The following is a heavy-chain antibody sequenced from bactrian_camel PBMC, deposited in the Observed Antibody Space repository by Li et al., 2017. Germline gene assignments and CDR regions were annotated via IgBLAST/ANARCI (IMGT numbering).Heavy chain of an antibody. CDR1: EFSFSKYA. V-gene: IGHV3S31*01. CDR2: INSGGGSA. Sequence: VQLVESGGGLVQPGGSLTLSCAASEFSFSKYAMSWVRQAPGKGLEWVSAINSGGGSAYYVDSVKGRFTISRDDSDYTLSLQMNNLKPADTGKYYCARGLRNTISARGQGTQVTVS. D-gene: IGHD2*01. J-gene: IGHJ4*01.